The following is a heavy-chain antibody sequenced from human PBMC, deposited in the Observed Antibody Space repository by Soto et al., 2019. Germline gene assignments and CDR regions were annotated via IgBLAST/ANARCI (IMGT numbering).Heavy chain of an antibody. J-gene: IGHJ6*02. CDR2: ISAYNGNT. CDR1: GYTFTSYG. V-gene: IGHV1-18*01. D-gene: IGHD3-3*01. CDR3: ARESYYDFWSGYFPAPGGMDV. Sequence: QVQLVQSGAEVKKPGASVKVSCKASGYTFTSYGISWVRQAPGQGLEWMGWISAYNGNTNYAQKLQGRVTMTTDTSTSTAYMELRSLRSDDTAVYYSARESYYDFWSGYFPAPGGMDVWGQGTTVTVSS.